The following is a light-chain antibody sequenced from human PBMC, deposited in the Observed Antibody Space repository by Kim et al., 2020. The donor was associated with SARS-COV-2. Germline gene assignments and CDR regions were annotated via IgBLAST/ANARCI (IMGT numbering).Light chain of an antibody. CDR2: DAS. V-gene: IGKV3-15*01. CDR3: QQYNFWHS. Sequence: EIVMTQSPDTLSVSPGERATLSCRASQSLDDDLAWYQQKPGQAPRLLIFDASTRATGVPARFSGSGSDTEFTLTISRLQSEDFAVYYCQQYNFWHSFGQGTKLEI. J-gene: IGKJ2*01. CDR1: QSLDDD.